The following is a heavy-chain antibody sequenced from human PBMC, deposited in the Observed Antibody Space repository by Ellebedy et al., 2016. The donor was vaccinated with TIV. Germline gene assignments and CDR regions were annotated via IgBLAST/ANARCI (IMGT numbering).Heavy chain of an antibody. D-gene: IGHD6-19*01. Sequence: MPSETLSLTCTVPGGSVSSGSSYWSWIRQPPGKGLEWIGYIHYIGSTNYNPSFETRATLSLDTSTNQFSLKLTSVTAADTAVYYCPRTVGLWLVYFDYWGQGALVTVSS. CDR3: PRTVGLWLVYFDY. CDR2: IHYIGST. CDR1: GGSVSSGSSY. V-gene: IGHV4-61*01. J-gene: IGHJ4*02.